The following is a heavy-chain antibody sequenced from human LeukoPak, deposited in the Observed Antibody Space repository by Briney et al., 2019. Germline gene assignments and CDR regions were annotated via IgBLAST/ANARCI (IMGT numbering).Heavy chain of an antibody. D-gene: IGHD2-8*01. J-gene: IGHJ5*02. CDR2: IYPGDSDT. CDR3: ARTSKDIVLMVYAAYNWFDP. V-gene: IGHV5-51*01. CDR1: GYSFTSYW. Sequence: GESLKISCKGSGYSFTSYWIGWVRQMPGKGLEWMGIIYPGDSDTRYSPSFQGQVTISADKSISTAYLQWSSLKASDTAMYYCARTSKDIVLMVYAAYNWFDPWGQRTLVTVSS.